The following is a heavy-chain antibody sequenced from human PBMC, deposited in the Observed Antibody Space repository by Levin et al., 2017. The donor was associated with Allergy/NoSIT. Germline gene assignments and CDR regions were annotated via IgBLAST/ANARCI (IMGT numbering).Heavy chain of an antibody. CDR3: AKDMYAYSSGWFPTLDY. J-gene: IGHJ4*02. V-gene: IGHV3-30*18. Sequence: GESLKISCAASGYTFSSYGMHWVRQTPGKGLEWVAVIAYDGSNKYFADSAKGRFTISRDNSKNTLYLQMNRLRAEDTAIYYCAKDMYAYSSGWFPTLDYWGQGTLVTVSS. CDR2: IAYDGSNK. CDR1: GYTFSSYG. D-gene: IGHD6-19*01.